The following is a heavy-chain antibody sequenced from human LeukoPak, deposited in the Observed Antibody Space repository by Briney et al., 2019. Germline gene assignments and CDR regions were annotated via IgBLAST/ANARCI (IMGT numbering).Heavy chain of an antibody. J-gene: IGHJ5*02. Sequence: SETLSLTCTVSGGSISGYYWGWIRQPPGEGLEWIGNIHYSGKTYYNPSLKSRVTISIDTSKNQFSLKLSSVTAADTAVYSCAKVGGLAVAGTDNWMDPWGQGTLVTVSS. V-gene: IGHV4-39*02. CDR2: IHYSGKT. D-gene: IGHD6-19*01. CDR1: GGSISGYY. CDR3: AKVGGLAVAGTDNWMDP.